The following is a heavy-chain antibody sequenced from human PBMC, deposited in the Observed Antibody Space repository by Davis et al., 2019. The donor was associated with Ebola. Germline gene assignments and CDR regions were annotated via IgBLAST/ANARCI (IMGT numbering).Heavy chain of an antibody. CDR3: ARRYIDPAREDWFDP. Sequence: SETLSLTCSVSGVSISSSNWWSWVRQSPGKGLEWIGEIYHSGSTNYNPSLKSRVTMSVDTSKKQFSLWLTSVTAADTAVYYCARRYIDPAREDWFDPWGQGIVVTVSS. CDR1: GVSISSSNW. V-gene: IGHV4-4*02. CDR2: IYHSGST. D-gene: IGHD3-9*01. J-gene: IGHJ5*02.